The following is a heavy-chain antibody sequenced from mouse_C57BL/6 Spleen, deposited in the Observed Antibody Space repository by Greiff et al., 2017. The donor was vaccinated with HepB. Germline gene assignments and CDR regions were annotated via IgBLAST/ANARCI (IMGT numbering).Heavy chain of an antibody. CDR2: IYPGDGDT. D-gene: IGHD1-1*01. V-gene: IGHV1-82*01. J-gene: IGHJ2*01. CDR3: ARSVYYGSSFFDY. CDR1: GYAFSSSW. Sequence: FQLQQSGSELVKPGASVKISCKASGYAFSSSWMNWVKQRPGKGLEWIGRIYPGDGDTNYNGKFKGKATLTADKSSSTAYMQLRSLTSEDSAVYFCARSVYYGSSFFDYWGQGTTLTVSS.